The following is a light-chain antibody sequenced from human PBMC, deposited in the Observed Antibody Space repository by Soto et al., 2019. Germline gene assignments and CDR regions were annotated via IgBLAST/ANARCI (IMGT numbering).Light chain of an antibody. CDR2: EGS. CDR1: SSDVGSHNL. J-gene: IGLJ3*02. CDR3: CSYAGSNTWV. Sequence: QSVLTQPASLSGSPGQSITISCTGTSSDVGSHNLVSWYQQHPGKAPKLIIYEGSKRPSGVSNRFSESKSGNTASLTISGLQPGDEADYYCCSYAGSNTWVFGGGTKVTVL. V-gene: IGLV2-23*01.